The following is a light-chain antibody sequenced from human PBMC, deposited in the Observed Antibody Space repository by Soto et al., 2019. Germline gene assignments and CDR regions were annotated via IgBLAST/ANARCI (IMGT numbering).Light chain of an antibody. CDR1: QTIDNT. J-gene: IGKJ5*01. CDR2: GAS. V-gene: IGKV3-20*01. Sequence: EIVMTQSPATLSLSPGERSTLSCRASQTIDNTLAWYQQKPGQAPRLLIYGASTRATGIPDRFSGDGSVTHFTLTISRLEAEDFVMYYCQQYGSSPITFGQGTRLEIK. CDR3: QQYGSSPIT.